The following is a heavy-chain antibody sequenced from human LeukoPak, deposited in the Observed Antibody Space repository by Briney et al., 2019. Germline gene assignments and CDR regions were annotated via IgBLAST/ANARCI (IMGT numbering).Heavy chain of an antibody. CDR1: GFTFSNYG. J-gene: IGHJ4*02. CDR3: ARDYCTSTSCFDY. D-gene: IGHD2-2*01. CDR2: IWYDGSKK. Sequence: GGSLRLSCAASGFTFSNYGFHWVRQAPGKGLEWAAVIWYDGSKKYYADSVKGRFTISRDNSRNTLYLQMSSLRAEDTAVYYCARDYCTSTSCFDYWGQGTLVTVSS. V-gene: IGHV3-33*01.